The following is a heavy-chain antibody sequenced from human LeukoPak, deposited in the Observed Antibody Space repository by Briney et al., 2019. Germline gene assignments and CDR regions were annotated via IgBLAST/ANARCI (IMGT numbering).Heavy chain of an antibody. D-gene: IGHD1-26*01. J-gene: IGHJ3*02. Sequence: PSETLSLTCTVSGGSISSYYWSWIRQPPGKGLEWIGYIHYSGSTNYNPSLKSRVTISLDTSKNQFSLKLSSVTAADTAVYYCATPSGSGDGLFDIWGQGTMVTVSS. V-gene: IGHV4-59*01. CDR1: GGSISSYY. CDR2: IHYSGST. CDR3: ATPSGSGDGLFDI.